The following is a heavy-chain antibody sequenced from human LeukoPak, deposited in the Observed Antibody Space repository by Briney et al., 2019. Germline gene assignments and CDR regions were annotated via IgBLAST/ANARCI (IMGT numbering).Heavy chain of an antibody. CDR2: INHSGST. J-gene: IGHJ1*01. V-gene: IGHV4-34*01. D-gene: IGHD4-17*01. Sequence: PSETLSLTCAVYGGSFSGYYWSWIRQPPGKGLEWIGEINHSGSTNYNPSLKSRVTILVDTSKNQFSLKPSSVTAADTAVYYCARGHSPVTTKVSYFQHWGQGTLVTVSS. CDR3: ARGHSPVTTKVSYFQH. CDR1: GGSFSGYY.